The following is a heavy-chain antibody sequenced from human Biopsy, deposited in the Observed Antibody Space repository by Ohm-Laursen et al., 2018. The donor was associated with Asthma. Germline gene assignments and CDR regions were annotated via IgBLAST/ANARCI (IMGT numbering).Heavy chain of an antibody. D-gene: IGHD4-17*01. CDR3: AKGHGDYVFPYFQH. CDR1: GFTFSSFG. J-gene: IGHJ1*01. CDR2: ISYDGSDK. V-gene: IGHV3-30*18. Sequence: SLRLSCTATGFTFSSFGIHWVRQAPGKGLEWVAVISYDGSDKYYADSVKGRFTISRDNSKNTLYLQMNSLRAEDTTVYYCAKGHGDYVFPYFQHWGQGTLVTVSS.